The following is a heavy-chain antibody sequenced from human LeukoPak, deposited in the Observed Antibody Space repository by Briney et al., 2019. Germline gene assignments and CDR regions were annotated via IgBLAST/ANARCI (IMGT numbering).Heavy chain of an antibody. CDR3: ARARPNVVVGPPAAHFDY. CDR1: GFTFSSYC. V-gene: IGHV3-7*01. Sequence: PGGSLRLSCVASGFTFSSYCMSWVRQAPGKGLEWVANINQDGSERYQVDSVKGRFTISRDNAQNSLYLQMNSLRAEDTAVYYCARARPNVVVGPPAAHFDYWGQGALVTVSS. J-gene: IGHJ4*02. CDR2: INQDGSER. D-gene: IGHD6-6*01.